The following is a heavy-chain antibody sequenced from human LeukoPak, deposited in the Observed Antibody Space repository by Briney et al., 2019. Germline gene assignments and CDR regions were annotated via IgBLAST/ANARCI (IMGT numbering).Heavy chain of an antibody. Sequence: ASVKVSCKASGYTFTGYYMHWVRQAPGQGLEWMGWINPNSGGTNYAQKFQGRVTTTRDTSISTAYMELSRLRSDDTAVYYCARGNQYYYDSSGYSPFDYWGQGTLVTVSS. V-gene: IGHV1-2*02. CDR3: ARGNQYYYDSSGYSPFDY. CDR2: INPNSGGT. CDR1: GYTFTGYY. D-gene: IGHD3-22*01. J-gene: IGHJ4*02.